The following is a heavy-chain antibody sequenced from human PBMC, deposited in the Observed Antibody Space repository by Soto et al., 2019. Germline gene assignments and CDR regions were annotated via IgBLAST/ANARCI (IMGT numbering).Heavy chain of an antibody. J-gene: IGHJ5*02. CDR2: IYWDDDK. Sequence: SGPTLVNPTQTLTLTCTFSGFSLSTSGVGVGWIRQPPGKALEWLALIYWDDDKRYSPSLKSRLTITKDTSKNQVVLTMTNMDPVDTATYYCAHTTYYDFWSGYSKYNWFDPWGQGTLVTVSS. CDR1: GFSLSTSGVG. CDR3: AHTTYYDFWSGYSKYNWFDP. V-gene: IGHV2-5*02. D-gene: IGHD3-3*01.